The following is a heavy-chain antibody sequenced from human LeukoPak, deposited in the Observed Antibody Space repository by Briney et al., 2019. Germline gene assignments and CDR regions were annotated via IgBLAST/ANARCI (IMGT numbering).Heavy chain of an antibody. V-gene: IGHV4-39*01. D-gene: IGHD1-26*01. CDR1: GGSISSSSHD. Sequence: PSETLSLTCTVSGGSISSSSHDWGWIRQPPGKGLEWIGSIYYSGSTYYNPSLKSRVTMSVDTSKNQFSLRLSSVTAADTAIYYCAKSGGYGLIDYWGQGTLVTVSS. J-gene: IGHJ4*02. CDR2: IYYSGST. CDR3: AKSGGYGLIDY.